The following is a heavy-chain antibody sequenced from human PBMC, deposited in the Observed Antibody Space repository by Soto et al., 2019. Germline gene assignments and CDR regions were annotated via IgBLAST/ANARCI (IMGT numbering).Heavy chain of an antibody. Sequence: SGPTLVNPTETLTLTCTVSGFSLSNARMVVSWIRQPPGKALEWLAHIFSNDEKSYSTSLKSRLTISKDTSKSQVVLTMTNMDPVDTATYYCARTSTTVRPHCMDVWGQGTPVTVSS. CDR2: IFSNDEK. J-gene: IGHJ6*02. V-gene: IGHV2-26*01. CDR3: ARTSTTVRPHCMDV. CDR1: GFSLSNARMV. D-gene: IGHD4-4*01.